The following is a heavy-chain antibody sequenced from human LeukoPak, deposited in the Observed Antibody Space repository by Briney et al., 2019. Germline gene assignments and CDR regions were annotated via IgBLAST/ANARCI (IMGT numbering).Heavy chain of an antibody. V-gene: IGHV1-8*01. CDR2: MNPNSGNT. CDR1: GYTFTSYD. D-gene: IGHD2/OR15-2a*01. CDR3: ATGSPPGYPLVLNYYYMDV. J-gene: IGHJ6*03. Sequence: ASVXXXCKASGYTFTSYDINWVRQATGQGLXGMXWMNPNSGNTGYAQKFQGRVTMTEDTSTDTAYMELSSLRSEDTAVYYCATGSPPGYPLVLNYYYMDVWGKGTTVTVSS.